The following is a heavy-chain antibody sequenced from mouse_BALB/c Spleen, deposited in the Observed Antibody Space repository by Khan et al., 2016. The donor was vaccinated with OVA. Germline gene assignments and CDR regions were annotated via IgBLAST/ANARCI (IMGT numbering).Heavy chain of an antibody. V-gene: IGHV1-9*01. CDR2: ILHGRGRT. Sequence: QVQLQQSGAELMKPGASVKISCKASGFTFSNNWIEWLKERTGHGLEWVGEILHGRGRTNYNEKFKGKATFTADTSSNTAYMHLRSLTSWDSAVYYCAKRCFGNCPYLGQGTLHTVSA. CDR3: AKRCFGNCPY. J-gene: IGHJ3*01. CDR1: GFTFSNNW. D-gene: IGHD4-1*02.